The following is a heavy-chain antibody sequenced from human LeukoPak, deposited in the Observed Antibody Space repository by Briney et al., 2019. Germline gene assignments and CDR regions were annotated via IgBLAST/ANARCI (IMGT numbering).Heavy chain of an antibody. Sequence: PSETLSLTCTVSGVSISTYYWSWIRQPPGKGLEWIGYNYYSGSTKSNPSLKSRVTISVDTSKNQFSLKLSSVTAADTAVYYCARHGGDWVFDYWGQGTLVTVSS. CDR1: GVSISTYY. V-gene: IGHV4-59*08. CDR2: NYYSGST. D-gene: IGHD2-21*02. J-gene: IGHJ4*02. CDR3: ARHGGDWVFDY.